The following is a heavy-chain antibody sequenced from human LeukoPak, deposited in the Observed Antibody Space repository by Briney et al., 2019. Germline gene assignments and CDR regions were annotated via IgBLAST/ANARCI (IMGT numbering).Heavy chain of an antibody. V-gene: IGHV4-59*08. CDR3: ARSGRLGYCSGGSCFRWDY. CDR1: GGSISSYY. Sequence: KPSETLSLTCTVSGGSISSYYWSWIRQPPGKGLEWIGYIYYSGSTNYNPSLKSRVTISVDTSKNQFSLKLSSVTAADTAMYYCARSGRLGYCSGGSCFRWDYWGQGTLVTVSS. CDR2: IYYSGST. D-gene: IGHD2-15*01. J-gene: IGHJ4*02.